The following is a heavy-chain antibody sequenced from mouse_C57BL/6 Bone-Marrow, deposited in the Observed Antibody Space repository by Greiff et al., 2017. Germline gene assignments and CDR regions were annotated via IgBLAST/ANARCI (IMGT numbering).Heavy chain of an antibody. V-gene: IGHV1-39*01. J-gene: IGHJ3*01. CDR2: INPNYGTT. D-gene: IGHD1-1*01. CDR1: GYSFTDYN. Sequence: EVQLQQSGPELVKPGASVKISCKASGYSFTDYNMNWVKQSNGKSLEWIGVINPNYGTTSYNQKFKGKATLTVAQSSSTAYMQLDNLTSEDSAVNYCARGGITTVVEGYWGQGTLVTVSA. CDR3: ARGGITTVVEGY.